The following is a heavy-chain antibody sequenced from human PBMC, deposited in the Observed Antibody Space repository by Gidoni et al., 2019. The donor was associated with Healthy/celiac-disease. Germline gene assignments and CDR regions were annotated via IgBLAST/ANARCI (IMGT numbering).Heavy chain of an antibody. V-gene: IGHV4-38-2*01. CDR3: ARVGVGSIPNDAFDI. CDR1: GYSISSGYY. J-gene: IGHJ3*02. D-gene: IGHD2-15*01. Sequence: QVQLQESGPGLVKPSETLSLTCAVSGYSISSGYYWGWIRQPPGKGLEWIGSIYHSGSTYYNPSLKSRVTISVDTSKNQFSLKLSSVTAADTAVYYCARVGVGSIPNDAFDIWGQGTMVTVSS. CDR2: IYHSGST.